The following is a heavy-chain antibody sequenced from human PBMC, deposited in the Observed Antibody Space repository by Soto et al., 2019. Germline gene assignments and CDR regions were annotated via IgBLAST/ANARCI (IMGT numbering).Heavy chain of an antibody. CDR2: INPNVGST. CDR1: GYTFTTYN. D-gene: IGHD3-10*01. CDR3: ARAGAGYFDY. J-gene: IGHJ4*02. V-gene: IGHV1-46*01. Sequence: QVQLVHSGAEVRKPGASVKVSCKASGYTFTTYNMHWVRQAPGQGLEWMGVINPNVGSTSYAQKFQGRVTMTRDTSTSTVYMELSSLRSEDTAVYYCARAGAGYFDYWGQGTLVTVSS.